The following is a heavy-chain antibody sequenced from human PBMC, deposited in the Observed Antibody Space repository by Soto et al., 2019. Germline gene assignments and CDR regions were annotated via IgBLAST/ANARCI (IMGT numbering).Heavy chain of an antibody. V-gene: IGHV3-23*01. D-gene: IGHD3-10*01. CDR3: AKDITMVRGVIMGNGFFDY. J-gene: IGHJ4*02. CDR1: GFTFSSYA. Sequence: EVQLLESGGGLVQPGGSLRLSCAASGFTFSSYAMSWVRQAPGKGLEWVSDISGSGGSTYYADSVKGRFTISRDNSKNTLYLPMNSLRAEDTAVYYCAKDITMVRGVIMGNGFFDYWGQGTLVTVSS. CDR2: ISGSGGST.